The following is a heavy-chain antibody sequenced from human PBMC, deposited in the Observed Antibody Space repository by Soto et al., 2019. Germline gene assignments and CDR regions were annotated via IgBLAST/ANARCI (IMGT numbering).Heavy chain of an antibody. V-gene: IGHV1-69*05. CDR1: GGTFSSYA. D-gene: IGHD5-12*01. CDR2: IIANFGTT. Sequence: GASVKVSCKASGGTFSSYAISWVRQAPGQGLEWMGGIIANFGTTNYAQKLQGRVTITTDASTSTAYMELSSLRSDDTAVYYCARDVATTAEGDDAFDIWGQGTMVTV. CDR3: ARDVATTAEGDDAFDI. J-gene: IGHJ3*02.